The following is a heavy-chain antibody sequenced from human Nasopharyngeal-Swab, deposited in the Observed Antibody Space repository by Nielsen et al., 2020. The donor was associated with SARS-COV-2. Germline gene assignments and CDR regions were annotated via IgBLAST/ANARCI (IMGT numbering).Heavy chain of an antibody. J-gene: IGHJ4*02. V-gene: IGHV3-21*01. D-gene: IGHD3-3*01. CDR3: ARGSVYHTLLY. Sequence: GGSLRLSCAASGFSFSTYNMNWVRQAPGKGLEWVSSISTTNGSMDYADSVRGRFTISRDNAKNSLFLQMNNLRAEDTAVYYCARGSVYHTLLYWGQGTLVTVSP. CDR2: ISTTNGSM. CDR1: GFSFSTYN.